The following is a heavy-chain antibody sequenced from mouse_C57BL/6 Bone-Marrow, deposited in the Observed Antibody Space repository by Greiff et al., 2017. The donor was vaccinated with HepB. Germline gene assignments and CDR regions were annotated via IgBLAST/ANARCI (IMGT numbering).Heavy chain of an antibody. D-gene: IGHD1-1*01. Sequence: EVNVVESGPELVKPGASVKISCKASGYSFTGYYMHWVKQSSEKSLEWIGEINPSTGGTSYNQKFKGKATLTVDKSSSTAYMQLKSLTSEDSAVYYCARWDYPITTVVAGDWYFDVWGTGTTVTVSS. CDR2: INPSTGGT. CDR3: ARWDYPITTVVAGDWYFDV. J-gene: IGHJ1*03. V-gene: IGHV1-43*01. CDR1: GYSFTGYY.